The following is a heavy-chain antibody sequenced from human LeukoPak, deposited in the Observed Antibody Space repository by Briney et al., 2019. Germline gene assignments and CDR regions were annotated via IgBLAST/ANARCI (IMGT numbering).Heavy chain of an antibody. J-gene: IGHJ5*02. D-gene: IGHD6-13*01. V-gene: IGHV4-59*01. CDR3: AREGQQLAFDP. Sequence: SETLSLTCAVYGGSFSGYYWSWIRQPSGKGLEWIGYIYYSGSTNYNPSLKSRVTISVDTSKNQFSLKLSSVTAADTAVYYCAREGQQLAFDPWGQGTLVTVSS. CDR2: IYYSGST. CDR1: GGSFSGYY.